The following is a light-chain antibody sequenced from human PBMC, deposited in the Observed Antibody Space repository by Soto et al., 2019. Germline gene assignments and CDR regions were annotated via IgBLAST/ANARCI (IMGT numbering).Light chain of an antibody. V-gene: IGKV1-33*01. CDR1: QDISNY. CDR3: QQYDNSLYT. Sequence: DIQMTQSPSSLSASVGDRVTITCQASQDISNYLNWYQQKPGKAPKLLIYDASNLETGVPSRFSGSGSGTDFTFTISSLQPEDIATYYCQQYDNSLYTFGQGTKVDIK. J-gene: IGKJ2*01. CDR2: DAS.